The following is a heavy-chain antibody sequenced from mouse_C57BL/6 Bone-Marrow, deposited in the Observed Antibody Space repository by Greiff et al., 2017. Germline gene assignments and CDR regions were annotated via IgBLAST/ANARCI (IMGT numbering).Heavy chain of an antibody. D-gene: IGHD1-1*01. J-gene: IGHJ2*01. CDR2: IWSGGST. Sequence: QVQLKESGPGLVQPSQSLSISCTASGFSLTSYGVHWVRQSPGKGLEWLGVIWSGGSTDYNAAFISRLSISKDNSKSQVFFKMNSLQADDTAIYYCAGENYYDSSSFDYWGQGTTLTVSS. CDR3: AGENYYDSSSFDY. CDR1: GFSLTSYG. V-gene: IGHV2-2*01.